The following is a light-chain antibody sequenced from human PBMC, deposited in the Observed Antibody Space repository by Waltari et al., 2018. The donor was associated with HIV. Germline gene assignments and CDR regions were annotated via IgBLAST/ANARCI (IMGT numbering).Light chain of an antibody. CDR3: LLYVGTGIWV. CDR2: DTT. V-gene: IGLV8-61*01. Sequence: QTVVTQEPSFSVSPGGTVTLTCGLSSGSVSSRYYPSWYQKTPGLPPRILLYDTTPRSSGVPDRFSGSILANKAALTITGAQSDDESDYYCLLYVGTGIWVFGGGTKVTVL. J-gene: IGLJ3*02. CDR1: SGSVSSRYY.